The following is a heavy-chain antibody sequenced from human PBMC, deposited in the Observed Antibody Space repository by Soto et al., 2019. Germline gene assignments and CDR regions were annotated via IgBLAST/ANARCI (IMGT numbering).Heavy chain of an antibody. V-gene: IGHV3-30*18. Sequence: QVQLVESGGGLVQPGGSLRLTCVASGFTFGSHGMHWVRQAPGKGLEWVAVISYDETNEHYVDSVKGRFTISRDNSKSILYLQINRLSPEDTAVYKCAKDLRTTISDYGMDVWGQGTTVTVAS. CDR2: ISYDETNE. CDR3: AKDLRTTISDYGMDV. CDR1: GFTFGSHG. J-gene: IGHJ6*02.